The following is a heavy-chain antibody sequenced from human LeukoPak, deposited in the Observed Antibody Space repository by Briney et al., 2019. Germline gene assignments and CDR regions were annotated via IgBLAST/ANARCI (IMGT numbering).Heavy chain of an antibody. J-gene: IGHJ3*02. V-gene: IGHV1-18*01. CDR2: IGAYNGDT. CDR3: ARARGYAPDTFDI. CDR1: GYTFTTYG. D-gene: IGHD6-25*01. Sequence: ASVKVSCKASGYTFTTYGLSWVRQAPGQGLEWMGWIGAYNGDTNYAQKLQGRVTMTIDTSTSTAYMELRGLRSDDTVVFYCARARGYAPDTFDIWGQGTMVTVSS.